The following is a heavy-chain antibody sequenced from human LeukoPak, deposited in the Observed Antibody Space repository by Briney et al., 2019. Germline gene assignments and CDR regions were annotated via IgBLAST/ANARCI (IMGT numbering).Heavy chain of an antibody. Sequence: PGGSLRLSCAASGFTFSSYAMHWVRQAPGKGLEYVSAISSNGGSTYYANSVKGRFTISRDNSKNTLYLQMGSLRAEDMAVYYCAREYGMDVWGQGTTVTVSS. CDR2: ISSNGGST. CDR1: GFTFSSYA. CDR3: AREYGMDV. J-gene: IGHJ6*02. V-gene: IGHV3-64*01.